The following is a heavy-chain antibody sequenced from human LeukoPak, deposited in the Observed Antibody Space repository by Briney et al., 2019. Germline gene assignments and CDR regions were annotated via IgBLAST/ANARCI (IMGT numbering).Heavy chain of an antibody. CDR2: IYHSGST. V-gene: IGHV4-38-2*02. D-gene: IGHD3-22*01. Sequence: PSETLSLTCTVSGYSISSGYYWGWIRQPPGKGLEWIGSIYHSGSTYYNPSLKSRVTISVDTSKNQFSLKLSSVTAADTAVYYCARDPRYYYDSSGYYQLDYWGQGTLVTVPS. CDR1: GYSISSGYY. CDR3: ARDPRYYYDSSGYYQLDY. J-gene: IGHJ4*02.